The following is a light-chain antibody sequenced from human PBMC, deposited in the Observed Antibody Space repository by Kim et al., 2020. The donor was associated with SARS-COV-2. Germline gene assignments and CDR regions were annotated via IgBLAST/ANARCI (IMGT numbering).Light chain of an antibody. CDR1: TSDVGAYDH. J-gene: IGLJ3*02. CDR3: SSFTTATTRV. CDR2: DVT. Sequence: QSALTQPASLSGSPGQSINISCTGTTSDVGAYDHVSWYQQYPGNAPKLIIYDVTHRPSGVSDRFSGSKSGNTASLTISGLQADDEADYYCSSFTTATTRVFGGGTKVTVL. V-gene: IGLV2-14*03.